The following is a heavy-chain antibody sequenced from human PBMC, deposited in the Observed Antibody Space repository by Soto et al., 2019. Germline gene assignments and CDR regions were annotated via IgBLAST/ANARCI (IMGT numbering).Heavy chain of an antibody. CDR3: TSHYDFWSGYFFDY. V-gene: IGHV3-73*01. CDR1: GFTFSGPA. D-gene: IGHD3-3*01. Sequence: GGSLRLSCAASGFTFSGPAMHWVRQASGKGLEWVGRIRSKANSYATAYAASVKGRFTISRDDSKNTAYLQMNSLKTEDTAVYYCTSHYDFWSGYFFDYWGQGTLVTVSS. J-gene: IGHJ4*02. CDR2: IRSKANSYAT.